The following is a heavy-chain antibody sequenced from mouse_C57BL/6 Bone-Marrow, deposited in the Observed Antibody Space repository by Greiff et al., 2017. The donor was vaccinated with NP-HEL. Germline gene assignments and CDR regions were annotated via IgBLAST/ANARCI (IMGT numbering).Heavy chain of an antibody. J-gene: IGHJ4*01. CDR1: GYTFTDYY. CDR3: ARGRAYGNCYDAMDY. Sequence: VQLQQSGPELVKPGASVKISCKASGYTFTDYYMNWVKQSHGKSLEWIGDINPNNGGTSYNQKFKGKATLTVDKSSSTAYMELRSLTSEDSAVYYCARGRAYGNCYDAMDYWDQGTSVTVSS. CDR2: INPNNGGT. D-gene: IGHD2-1*01. V-gene: IGHV1-26*01.